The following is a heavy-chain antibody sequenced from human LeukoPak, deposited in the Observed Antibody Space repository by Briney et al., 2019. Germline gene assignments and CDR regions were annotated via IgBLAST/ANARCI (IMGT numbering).Heavy chain of an antibody. CDR2: ISGSGGST. J-gene: IGHJ5*02. D-gene: IGHD4-17*01. CDR3: AKDLPDYGDYIEGS. CDR1: GFTFSSFA. V-gene: IGHV3-23*01. Sequence: GGSLRLSCAVSGFTFSSFAMSWVRQAPGKGLEWVSTISGSGGSTNYADSVKGRFTFSRDNSKKTLYLQMNSLRAEDTAVYYCAKDLPDYGDYIEGSWGQGTLVTVSS.